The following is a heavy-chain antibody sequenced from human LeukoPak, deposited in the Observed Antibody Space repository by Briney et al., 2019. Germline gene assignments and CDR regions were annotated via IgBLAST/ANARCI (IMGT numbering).Heavy chain of an antibody. CDR1: GGSFSGYY. D-gene: IGHD6-19*01. CDR3: ARVDSSGWSRADY. Sequence: SETLSLTCAVYGGSFSGYYWSWIRQPPGKGLEWIGEINHSGSTNYNPSLKSRVTISVDTSKNQFSLKLSSATAADTAVYYCARVDSSGWSRADYWGQGTLVTASS. J-gene: IGHJ4*02. CDR2: INHSGST. V-gene: IGHV4-34*01.